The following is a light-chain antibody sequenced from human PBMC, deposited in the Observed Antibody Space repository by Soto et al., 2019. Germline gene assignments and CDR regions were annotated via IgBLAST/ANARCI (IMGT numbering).Light chain of an antibody. J-gene: IGKJ1*01. CDR2: GAS. Sequence: EIVLTQSPGTLSLSPGERATLSCRASQGVSGRYLAWYQQRPGQAPRLLIYGASSRATGIPDRFSGSGSGTDFTLTITRLEPEDFAVYYCQQYGSSRWTFGRGTKVEIK. V-gene: IGKV3-20*01. CDR3: QQYGSSRWT. CDR1: QGVSGRY.